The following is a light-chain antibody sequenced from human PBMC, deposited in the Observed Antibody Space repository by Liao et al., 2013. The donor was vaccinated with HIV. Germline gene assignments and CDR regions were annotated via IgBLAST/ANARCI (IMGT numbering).Light chain of an antibody. CDR2: QDT. CDR3: QAWDSTTGDVL. CDR1: NIGSKS. V-gene: IGLV3-21*01. Sequence: SYELTQPPSVSVAPGKTARITCGGNNIGSKSVHWYQQKPGQSPVLLIYQDTKRPSGIPERFSGSNSGDTATLTVSGTQAMDEADYFCQAWDSTTGDVLFGGGTKLTVL. J-gene: IGLJ2*01.